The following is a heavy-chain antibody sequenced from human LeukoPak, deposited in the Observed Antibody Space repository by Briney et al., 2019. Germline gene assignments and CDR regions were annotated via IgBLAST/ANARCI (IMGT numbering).Heavy chain of an antibody. CDR1: GYTFTGYY. D-gene: IGHD2-2*01. CDR3: ARDPYCSSTSCYHLGAFDI. CDR2: ISAYNGNT. J-gene: IGHJ3*02. Sequence: ASVKVSCKASGYTFTGYYMHWVRQAPGQGLEWMGWISAYNGNTNYAQKLQGRVTMTTDTSTSTAYMELRSLRSDDTAVYYCARDPYCSSTSCYHLGAFDIWGQGTMVTVSS. V-gene: IGHV1-18*04.